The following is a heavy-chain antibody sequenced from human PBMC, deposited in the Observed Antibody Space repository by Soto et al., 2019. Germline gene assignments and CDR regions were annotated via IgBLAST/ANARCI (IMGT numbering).Heavy chain of an antibody. J-gene: IGHJ6*02. V-gene: IGHV3-7*03. D-gene: IGHD6-6*01. CDR1: GFIFSSYW. CDR2: IKQDGSEK. Sequence: EVQLVESGGGLVQPGGSLRLSCAASGFIFSSYWMSWVRQAPGKGLEWVANIKQDGSEKYYVDSVKGRFTISRDNAKNSLYLQMNSLRAEDTAVHYCARGPYSSSSYGMDVWGQGTTVTVSS. CDR3: ARGPYSSSSYGMDV.